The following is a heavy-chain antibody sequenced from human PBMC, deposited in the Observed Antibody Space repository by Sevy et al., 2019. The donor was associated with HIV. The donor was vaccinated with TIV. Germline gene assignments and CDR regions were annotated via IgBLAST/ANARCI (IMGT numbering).Heavy chain of an antibody. CDR3: ARGAVVIGTAATPVLDF. J-gene: IGHJ4*02. CDR2: IYNNIGST. D-gene: IGHD2-2*01. V-gene: IGHV4-59*08. Sequence: SETLSLTCSVSDDSINSYYWSWIRQPPGKGLEWIGYIYNNIGSTSYNPSLTTRVTISVDTFKNHFSLKLTSVTAADTAIYYCARGAVVIGTAATPVLDFWGVGSLVPVSS. CDR1: DDSINSYY.